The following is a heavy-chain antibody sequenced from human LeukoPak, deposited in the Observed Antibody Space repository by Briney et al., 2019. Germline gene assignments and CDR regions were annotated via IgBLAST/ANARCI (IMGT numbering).Heavy chain of an antibody. CDR2: ISSSSYI. D-gene: IGHD2-15*01. V-gene: IGHV3-21*01. J-gene: IGHJ4*02. CDR3: AGYCSGGSCYD. CDR1: GLTFSSYS. Sequence: GGSLRLSCAASGLTFSSYSMNWVRQAPGKGLEWVSSISSSSYIYYADSVKGRFTISRDNAKNSLYLQMNSLRAEDTAVYYCAGYCSGGSCYDWGQGTLVTVSS.